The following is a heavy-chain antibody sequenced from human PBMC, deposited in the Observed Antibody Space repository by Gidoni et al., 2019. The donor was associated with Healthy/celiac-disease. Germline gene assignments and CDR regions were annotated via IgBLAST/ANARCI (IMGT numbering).Heavy chain of an antibody. CDR1: VGSISSGGYY. V-gene: IGHV4-31*03. CDR3: ARAYYGSGSFNWFDP. CDR2: IYYSGST. J-gene: IGHJ5*02. Sequence: QVQLQESGPGLVKPSQTLSLTCTVSVGSISSGGYYWSWIRQHPGKGLEWIGYIYYSGSTYYNPSLKSRVTISVDTSKNQFSLKLSSVTAADTAVYYCARAYYGSGSFNWFDPWGQGTLVTVSS. D-gene: IGHD3-10*01.